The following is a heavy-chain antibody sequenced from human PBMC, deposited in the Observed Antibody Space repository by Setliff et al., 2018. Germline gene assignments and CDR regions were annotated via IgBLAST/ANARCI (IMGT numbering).Heavy chain of an antibody. CDR1: GYTFTNYA. V-gene: IGHV1-3*04. D-gene: IGHD3-22*01. CDR2: INTGNANT. Sequence: GASVKVSCKASGYTFTNYAIHWVRQAPGQRPEWMGWINTGNANTKYSQKFQGRVTITRDASASTAYMELSSLRSEDTAVYYCARAPSSTVINWFDPWGQGTLVTVSS. CDR3: ARAPSSTVINWFDP. J-gene: IGHJ5*02.